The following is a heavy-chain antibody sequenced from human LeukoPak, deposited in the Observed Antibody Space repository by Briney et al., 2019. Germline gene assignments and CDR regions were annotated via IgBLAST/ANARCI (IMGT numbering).Heavy chain of an antibody. CDR1: GFTFSSFA. CDR2: ISWNSGSI. V-gene: IGHV3-9*01. J-gene: IGHJ4*02. Sequence: GGSLRLSCVASGFTFSSFAMHWVRQAPGKGLEWVSGISWNSGSIGYADSVKGRFTISRDNAKNSLYLHMNSLRAEDTAVYYCAKLSAAMAIPSIIDSWGQGTLVTVSS. D-gene: IGHD2-2*01. CDR3: AKLSAAMAIPSIIDS.